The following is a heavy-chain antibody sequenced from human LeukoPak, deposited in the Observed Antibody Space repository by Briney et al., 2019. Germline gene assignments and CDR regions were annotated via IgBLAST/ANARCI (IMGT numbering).Heavy chain of an antibody. J-gene: IGHJ4*02. V-gene: IGHV4-31*03. CDR1: GGSISSGGYY. D-gene: IGHD5-24*01. CDR3: ARGSHRDGYLFDY. Sequence: TSSETLSLTCTVSGGSISSGGYYWSWLRQHPGKGLEWIGYIYYSGSTYYNPSLKSRVTISVDTSKNQFSLKLSSVTAADTAVYYCARGSHRDGYLFDYWGQGTLVTVSS. CDR2: IYYSGST.